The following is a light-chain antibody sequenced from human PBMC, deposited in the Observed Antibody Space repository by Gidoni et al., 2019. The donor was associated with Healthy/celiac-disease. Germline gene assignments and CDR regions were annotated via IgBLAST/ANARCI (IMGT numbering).Light chain of an antibody. V-gene: IGLV1-40*01. CDR1: SSNSGAGYD. Sequence: QSVLTQPPSVSGAPGQRDTISCTGSSSNSGAGYDVHWYQQLPGTAPKLLIYVNSNRPSASPDRFPGSKSGTSASLAITGLQAEDEADYYCQSYDSSLSGYYVFGTGTKVTVL. J-gene: IGLJ1*01. CDR2: VNS. CDR3: QSYDSSLSGYYV.